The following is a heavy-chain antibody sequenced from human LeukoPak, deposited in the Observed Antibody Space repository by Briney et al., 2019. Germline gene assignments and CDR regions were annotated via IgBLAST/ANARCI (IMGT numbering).Heavy chain of an antibody. CDR2: INHSGST. J-gene: IGHJ4*02. CDR3: AGYGDYEGY. D-gene: IGHD4-17*01. V-gene: IGHV4-34*01. CDR1: GGSFSGYY. Sequence: SETLSLTCAVYGGSFSGYYWSWIRQPPGKGLEWIGEINHSGSTNYNPSLKSRVTISVDASKNQFSLKLSSVTAADTAVYYCAGYGDYEGYWGQGTLVTVSS.